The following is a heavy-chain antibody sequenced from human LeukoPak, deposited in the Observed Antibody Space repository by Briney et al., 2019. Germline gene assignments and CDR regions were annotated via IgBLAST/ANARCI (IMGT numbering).Heavy chain of an antibody. V-gene: IGHV1-18*01. CDR1: GYTFTSYG. D-gene: IGHD2-2*01. CDR2: ISAYNGNT. CDR3: ARVATARLLPAANHLDY. Sequence: ASVKVSCKASGYTFTSYGISWVRQAPGQGLEWMGWISAYNGNTNYAQKLQGRVTMTTDTSTSTAYMELRSLRSDDTAVYYCARVATARLLPAANHLDYWGQGTLVTVSS. J-gene: IGHJ4*02.